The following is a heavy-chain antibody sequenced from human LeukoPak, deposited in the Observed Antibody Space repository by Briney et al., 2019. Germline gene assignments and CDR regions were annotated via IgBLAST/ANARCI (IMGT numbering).Heavy chain of an antibody. J-gene: IGHJ6*03. Sequence: ASVKVSCKASGYTFTGYYMHWVRQAPGQGLEWMGWINTNTGNPTYAQGFTGRFVFSLDTSVSTAYLQISSLKAEDTAVYYCARVSLRSIAAAGTYHYYYYMDVWGKGTTVTVSS. V-gene: IGHV7-4-1*02. CDR2: INTNTGNP. CDR1: GYTFTGYY. CDR3: ARVSLRSIAAAGTYHYYYYMDV. D-gene: IGHD6-13*01.